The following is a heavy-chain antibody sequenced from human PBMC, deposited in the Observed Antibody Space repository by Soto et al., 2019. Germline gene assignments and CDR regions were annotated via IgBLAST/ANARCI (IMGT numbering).Heavy chain of an antibody. Sequence: QVHLVQSGAEVKKPGASVKVSCKASGYTFIYYTMHWLRQAPGQRPEWMGWVNADNGDTRYSQKFQGRLTMTRDTSASTSYVELSSLTSEDTAVYFCARGPSSGSFDFWGQGTLVTVSS. CDR2: VNADNGDT. J-gene: IGHJ4*02. V-gene: IGHV1-3*01. CDR3: ARGPSSGSFDF. CDR1: GYTFIYYT. D-gene: IGHD6-19*01.